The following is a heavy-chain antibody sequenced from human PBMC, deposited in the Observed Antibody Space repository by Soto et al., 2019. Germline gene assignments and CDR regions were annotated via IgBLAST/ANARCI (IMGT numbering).Heavy chain of an antibody. Sequence: EVQLLESGGGLVQPGGSLRLSCATSGFTFSTYAMSWVRQAPGKGLEWVSGVSGSGGSIYYADSVKGRFTISRDTSKNTVYLQMTSLRAEDTAVYYCAKDATTAASPYYLGYWGQGTLVTVSS. V-gene: IGHV3-23*01. J-gene: IGHJ4*02. D-gene: IGHD6-6*01. CDR2: VSGSGGSI. CDR3: AKDATTAASPYYLGY. CDR1: GFTFSTYA.